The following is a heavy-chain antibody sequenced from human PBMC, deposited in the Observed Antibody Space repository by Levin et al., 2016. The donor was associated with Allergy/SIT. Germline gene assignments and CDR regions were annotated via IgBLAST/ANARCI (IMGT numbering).Heavy chain of an antibody. V-gene: IGHV3-23*01. CDR2: ISGSGGST. CDR3: AREMRGSYYGDYYFDY. CDR1: RFTFTNYA. J-gene: IGHJ4*02. D-gene: IGHD1-26*01. Sequence: GGSLRLSCAASRFTFTNYAMSWVRQAPGKGLEWVSDISGSGGSTYYADSVKGRFTISRDNSKNTLFLQMNSLGAEDTAVYFCAREMRGSYYGDYYFDYWGQGTLVTVSS.